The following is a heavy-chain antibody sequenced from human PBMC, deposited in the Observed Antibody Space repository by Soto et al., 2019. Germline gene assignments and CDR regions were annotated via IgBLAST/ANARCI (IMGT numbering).Heavy chain of an antibody. Sequence: GGSLRLSCAASGFTFRSYSMNWVRQAPGKGLEWVSYISSSNRTINYADSVKGRFIISRDNAKNSLYLQMHSLRDEDTAVYYCAREGWPLLQTGMDVWGQGTTVTSP. J-gene: IGHJ6*02. V-gene: IGHV3-48*02. CDR3: AREGWPLLQTGMDV. CDR2: ISSSNRTI. CDR1: GFTFRSYS. D-gene: IGHD2-15*01.